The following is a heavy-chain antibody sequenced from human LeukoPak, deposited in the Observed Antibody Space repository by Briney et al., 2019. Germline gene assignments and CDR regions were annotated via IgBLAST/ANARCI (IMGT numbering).Heavy chain of an antibody. CDR2: IYYSGST. D-gene: IGHD1-26*01. J-gene: IGHJ4*02. CDR1: GGSISSGGYY. Sequence: PSETLSLTCTASGGSISSGGYYWSWIRQHPGKGLEWIGYIYYSGSTYYNPSLKSRVTISVDTSKNQFSLKLSSVTAADTAVYYCARAEVSGSFHFDYWGQGTLVTVSS. CDR3: ARAEVSGSFHFDY. V-gene: IGHV4-31*03.